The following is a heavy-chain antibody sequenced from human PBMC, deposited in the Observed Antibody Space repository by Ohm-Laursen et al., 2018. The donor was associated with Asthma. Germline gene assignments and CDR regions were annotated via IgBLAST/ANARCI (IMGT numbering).Heavy chain of an antibody. CDR2: IYYSGNT. J-gene: IGHJ3*02. Sequence: SQTLSLTCTVSGGSISSYYWSWIRQPPGKGLEWIGYIYYSGNTNYNPSLESRVTMSVDTSKNQFSLRLSSLTAADTAVYYCARDTVNAFENWGQGLMVTVSS. D-gene: IGHD4-17*01. V-gene: IGHV4-59*01. CDR3: ARDTVNAFEN. CDR1: GGSISSYY.